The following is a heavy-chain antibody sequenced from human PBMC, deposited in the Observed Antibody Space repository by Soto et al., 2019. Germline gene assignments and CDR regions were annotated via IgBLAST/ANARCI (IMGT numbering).Heavy chain of an antibody. CDR3: TRAGIDKSGTTHYYYGMDV. V-gene: IGHV3-49*04. CDR1: GFSFAENA. CDR2: IRSKAYGGTI. D-gene: IGHD1-1*01. Sequence: PGGSLRLSCTASGFSFAENAMSWVRQAPGKGLEWVGFIRSKAYGGTIDYAASVKGRFTFSRDDSRSVAYLQMNGLKTEDTAVYYCTRAGIDKSGTTHYYYGMDVWGRGTTVTVSS. J-gene: IGHJ6*02.